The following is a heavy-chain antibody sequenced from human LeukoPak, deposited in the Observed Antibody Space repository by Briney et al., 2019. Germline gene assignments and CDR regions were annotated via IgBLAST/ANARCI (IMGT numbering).Heavy chain of an antibody. CDR3: AKGLVNYYYYMDV. CDR2: IRYDGSNK. Sequence: GGSLRLSCAASGFTFSSYGMHWVRQAPGKGLEWVSFIRYDGSNKYYADSVKGRFTISRDNSKNTLYLQMNSLRTEDTAVYYCAKGLVNYYYYMDVWGTGTTVTISS. J-gene: IGHJ6*03. V-gene: IGHV3-30*02. CDR1: GFTFSSYG. D-gene: IGHD3-16*02.